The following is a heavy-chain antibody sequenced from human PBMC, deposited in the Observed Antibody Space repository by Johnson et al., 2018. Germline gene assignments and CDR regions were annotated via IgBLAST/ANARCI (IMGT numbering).Heavy chain of an antibody. CDR1: GFSFSGSP. Sequence: VELQEGGGGLVQAGGTLKLSCAASGFSFSGSPMHWVRQASGNGLEWVGRIRRKANNYAIAYGASVKGRFTISRDDSKNTAYLQMNSLKTEDTAVYYCTRSDYSGTYFSWGQGTRVTVSS. V-gene: IGHV3-73*02. CDR2: IRRKANNYAI. D-gene: IGHD1-26*01. CDR3: TRSDYSGTYFS. J-gene: IGHJ1*01.